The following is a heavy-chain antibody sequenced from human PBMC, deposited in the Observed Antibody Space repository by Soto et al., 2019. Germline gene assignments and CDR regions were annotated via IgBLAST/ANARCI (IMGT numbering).Heavy chain of an antibody. Sequence: QVQLVESGGGVVQPGRSLRLSCAASGFTFSSYGMHWVRQAPGKGLEWVAVISYDGSNKYYADSVKGRFTISRDNSKNALYLQMNSLRAEDTAVYYCAKDSEWELLHYGMDVWSQGTTFTVSS. CDR2: ISYDGSNK. V-gene: IGHV3-30*18. CDR3: AKDSEWELLHYGMDV. D-gene: IGHD1-26*01. CDR1: GFTFSSYG. J-gene: IGHJ6*02.